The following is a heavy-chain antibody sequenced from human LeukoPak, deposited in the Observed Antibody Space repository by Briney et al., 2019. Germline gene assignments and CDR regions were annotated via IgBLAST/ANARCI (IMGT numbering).Heavy chain of an antibody. CDR2: IYYSGST. CDR1: GGSISSYY. V-gene: IGHV4-59*08. Sequence: SETLSLTCTVSGGSISSYYWSWIRQPPGKGLEWIGYIYYSGSTNYNPSLKSRVTISLDTSKNQFSLKLSSVTAADTAVYYCARALAYDSRGFYIAHWYFDLWGRGTLVTVSS. J-gene: IGHJ2*01. CDR3: ARALAYDSRGFYIAHWYFDL. D-gene: IGHD3-22*01.